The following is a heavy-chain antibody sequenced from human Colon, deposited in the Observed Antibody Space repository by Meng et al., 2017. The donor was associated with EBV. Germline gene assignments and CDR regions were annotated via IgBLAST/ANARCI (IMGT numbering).Heavy chain of an antibody. Sequence: QVQLVESGGGLVKPGGSLRLSCAAAGFTLSDYYMSWIRQPPGKGLEWVSDISSGGSTMYYADSVKGRFTISRDNAKNSLDLQMNSLRGEDTAVYYCARGSYCSGGSCSQKYFQHWGQGTLVTVYS. V-gene: IGHV3-11*01. CDR3: ARGSYCSGGSCSQKYFQH. J-gene: IGHJ1*01. CDR1: GFTLSDYY. D-gene: IGHD2-15*01. CDR2: ISSGGSTM.